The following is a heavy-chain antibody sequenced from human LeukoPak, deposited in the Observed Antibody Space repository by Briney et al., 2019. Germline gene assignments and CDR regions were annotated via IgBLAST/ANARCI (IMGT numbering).Heavy chain of an antibody. D-gene: IGHD3-9*01. Sequence: SETLSLTCTVSGGSISSYYWSWIRQPPGKGLEWIGYIYYSGSTNYNPSLKSRVTISVDTSKNQFSLKLRSVTAADAAVYYCARLTGYSSESWFDPWGQGTLVTVSS. CDR1: GGSISSYY. J-gene: IGHJ5*02. CDR2: IYYSGST. V-gene: IGHV4-59*01. CDR3: ARLTGYSSESWFDP.